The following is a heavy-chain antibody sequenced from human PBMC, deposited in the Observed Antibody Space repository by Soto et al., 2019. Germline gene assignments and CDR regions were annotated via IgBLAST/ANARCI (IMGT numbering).Heavy chain of an antibody. CDR2: ISGSGGST. D-gene: IGHD2-2*01. Sequence: EVQVLESGGGLVQPGGSLRLSCVASGFTFTTYAMTWVRQAPGKGLEWVSIISGSGGSTHYADSVKGRFIISRDNSKNTLYLQMNRLRAEYTAVYYCAKTGFGRYCSSTSCVHFDYWGQGTLVTVSS. CDR1: GFTFTTYA. V-gene: IGHV3-23*01. J-gene: IGHJ4*02. CDR3: AKTGFGRYCSSTSCVHFDY.